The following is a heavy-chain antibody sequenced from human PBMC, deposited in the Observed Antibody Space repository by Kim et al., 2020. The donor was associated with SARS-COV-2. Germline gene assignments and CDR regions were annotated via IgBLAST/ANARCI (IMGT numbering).Heavy chain of an antibody. CDR2: INPNSGGT. CDR3: ATYNYGSGVDAFTV. CDR1: GYTFTGYY. Sequence: ASVKVSCKASGYTFTGYYMHWVRQAPGQGLEWMGRINPNSGGTDYTQKFQGRVTMTRDTSISTAYMELSSLSSDDTAIYYCATYNYGSGVDAFTVWGQGTMVTVSS. J-gene: IGHJ3*01. V-gene: IGHV1-2*06. D-gene: IGHD3-10*01.